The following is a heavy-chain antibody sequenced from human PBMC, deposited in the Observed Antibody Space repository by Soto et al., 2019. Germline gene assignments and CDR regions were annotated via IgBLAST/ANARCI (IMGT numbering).Heavy chain of an antibody. CDR3: ARPLVVVAATPLWFDP. D-gene: IGHD2-15*01. CDR1: RYSFTSYW. V-gene: IGHV5-51*01. Sequence: GESLKISCKGSRYSFTSYWIGSVRQMPGKGLEWMGIIYPGDSDTRYSPSFQGQVTISADKSISTAYLQWSSLKASDTAIYYCARPLVVVAATPLWFDPWGQGTLVSVSS. CDR2: IYPGDSDT. J-gene: IGHJ5*02.